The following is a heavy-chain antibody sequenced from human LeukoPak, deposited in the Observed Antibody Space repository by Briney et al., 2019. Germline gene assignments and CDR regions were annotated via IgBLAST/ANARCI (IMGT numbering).Heavy chain of an antibody. CDR2: INYIRTT. Sequence: PSETLSLTCTVSGGSISSYYWHWIRQPPGKGLEWIGYINYIRTTDYNPSLKSRVTISLDTSKNRFSLKLSSVTAADTAMYYCARSYSSSDHYYYYGMDVWGQGTTVTVSS. CDR3: ARSYSSSDHYYYYGMDV. D-gene: IGHD6-13*01. CDR1: GGSISSYY. J-gene: IGHJ6*02. V-gene: IGHV4-59*08.